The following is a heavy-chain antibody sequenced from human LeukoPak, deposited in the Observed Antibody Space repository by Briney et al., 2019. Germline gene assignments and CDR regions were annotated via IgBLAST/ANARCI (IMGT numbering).Heavy chain of an antibody. Sequence: PGGSLRLSCTASGFTFGDYAMSWVRQAPGKGLEWVSSISSSSNYIYYADSVKGRFTISRDNAKNSLYLQMNSLRAEDTAVYYCARDTPWLGSNYYYMDVWGKGTTVTVSS. CDR1: GFTFGDYA. V-gene: IGHV3-21*01. CDR2: ISSSSNYI. J-gene: IGHJ6*03. D-gene: IGHD1-26*01. CDR3: ARDTPWLGSNYYYMDV.